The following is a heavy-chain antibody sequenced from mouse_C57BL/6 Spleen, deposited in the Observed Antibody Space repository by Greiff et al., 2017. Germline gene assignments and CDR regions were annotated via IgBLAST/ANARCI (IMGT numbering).Heavy chain of an antibody. CDR2: INPGSGGT. D-gene: IGHD2-1*01. CDR1: GYAFTNYL. J-gene: IGHJ4*01. CDR3: AMSSYGNYAIDY. Sequence: QVQLQESGAELVRPGTSVKVSCKASGYAFTNYLIEWVKQRPGQGLEWIGVINPGSGGTNYNEKFKGKATLTADKSSSTAYMQLSSLTSEDAAVXFGAMSSYGNYAIDYWGQGTSVTVSS. V-gene: IGHV1-54*01.